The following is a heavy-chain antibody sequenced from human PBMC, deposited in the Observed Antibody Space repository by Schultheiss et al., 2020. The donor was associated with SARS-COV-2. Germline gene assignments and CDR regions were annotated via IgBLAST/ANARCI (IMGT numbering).Heavy chain of an antibody. CDR2: INHSGST. CDR3: ARGVDCSSTSCSAGFDP. D-gene: IGHD2-2*01. J-gene: IGHJ5*02. V-gene: IGHV4-34*01. Sequence: SETLSLTCAVYGLSLSGYYWSWIRQPPGKGLEWIGAINHSGSTNYNPSLKSRVTISVDTSKNQFSLKLSSVTAADTAVYYCARGVDCSSTSCSAGFDPWGQGTLVTVSS. CDR1: GLSLSGYY.